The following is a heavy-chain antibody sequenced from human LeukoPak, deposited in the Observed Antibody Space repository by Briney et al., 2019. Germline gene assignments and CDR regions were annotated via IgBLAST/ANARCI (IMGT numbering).Heavy chain of an antibody. CDR2: IIPIFGTA. V-gene: IGHV1-69*13. D-gene: IGHD3-3*01. Sequence: SVKVSCKASVGTCSSCGISWVRQAPGQGLEWMGGIIPIFGTANYAQKFQGRVTITSDESTSTAYMELSSLRSEDTAVYYCARGTYYDFWSGYWGSSTIDYWGQGTLVTVSA. CDR1: VGTCSSCG. J-gene: IGHJ4*02. CDR3: ARGTYYDFWSGYWGSSTIDY.